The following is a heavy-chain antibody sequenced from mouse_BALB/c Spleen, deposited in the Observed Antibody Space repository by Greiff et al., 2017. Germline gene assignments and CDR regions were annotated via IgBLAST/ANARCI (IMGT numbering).Heavy chain of an antibody. V-gene: IGHV10S3*01. Sequence: GGGLVQPKGSLKLSCAASGFTFNTNAMNWVRQAPGKGLEWVARIRSKSNNYATYYADSVRDRFTISRDDSQSMLYLQMNNMKTEDTAMYYCVRENWGFSYWGQGTLVTVSA. D-gene: IGHD4-1*01. CDR3: VRENWGFSY. CDR1: GFTFNTNA. CDR2: IRSKSNNYAT. J-gene: IGHJ3*01.